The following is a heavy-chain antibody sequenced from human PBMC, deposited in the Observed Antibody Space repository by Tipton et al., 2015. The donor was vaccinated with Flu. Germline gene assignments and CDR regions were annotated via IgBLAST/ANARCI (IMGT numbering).Heavy chain of an antibody. J-gene: IGHJ3*02. Sequence: TLSLTCTVSGGSINSGGYYRSWIRQLPGEGLEWIGHVYYSGGAYYNPSLKSLVTISVDTSKNQFSLKLSSVTAADTADYYCARVPIDHDAFDIWGQGTMVTVSS. CDR3: ARVPIDHDAFDI. CDR2: VYYSGGA. D-gene: IGHD1-14*01. CDR1: GGSINSGGYY. V-gene: IGHV4-31*01.